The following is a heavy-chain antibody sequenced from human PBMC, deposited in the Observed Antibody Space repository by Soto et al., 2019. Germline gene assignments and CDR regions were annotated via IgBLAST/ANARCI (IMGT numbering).Heavy chain of an antibody. CDR3: ARATSRFGPNDY. D-gene: IGHD1-1*01. CDR2: ISSSSSYI. Sequence: PGGSLRLSCAASGFTFSSYSMNWVRQAPGKGLEWVSSISSSSSYIYYADSVKGRFTISRDNAKHSLYLQMNSLRAEDTAVYYCARATSRFGPNDYWGQGAPVTVSS. CDR1: GFTFSSYS. V-gene: IGHV3-21*01. J-gene: IGHJ4*02.